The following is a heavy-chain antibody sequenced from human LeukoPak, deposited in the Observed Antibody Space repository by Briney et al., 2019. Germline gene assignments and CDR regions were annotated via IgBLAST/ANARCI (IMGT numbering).Heavy chain of an antibody. CDR3: ARDQGTIVVVPAADSYGMDV. V-gene: IGHV1-46*01. J-gene: IGHJ6*02. CDR1: GYTFTTYY. CDR2: INPRGGST. Sequence: ASVKVSCKASGYTFTTYYMHWVRQAPGQGLEWVGIINPRGGSTTYAQKFQGRVTMTRDTSTSTVYMELSSLRSEDTAVYYCARDQGTIVVVPAADSYGMDVWGQGTTVTVSS. D-gene: IGHD2-2*01.